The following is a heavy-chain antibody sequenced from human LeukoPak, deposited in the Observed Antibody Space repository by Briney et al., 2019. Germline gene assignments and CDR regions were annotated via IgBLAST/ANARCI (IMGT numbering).Heavy chain of an antibody. CDR1: GFTFSSYA. Sequence: GGSLRLSCAASGFTFSSYAMSWVRQAPGKRLEWVSAISGSGGSTYYADSVKGRFTISRDNSKNTLYLQMNSLRAEDTAVYYCAKDEDSYYDILTGYQGPFDYWGQGTLVTVSS. V-gene: IGHV3-23*01. J-gene: IGHJ4*02. CDR3: AKDEDSYYDILTGYQGPFDY. CDR2: ISGSGGST. D-gene: IGHD3-9*01.